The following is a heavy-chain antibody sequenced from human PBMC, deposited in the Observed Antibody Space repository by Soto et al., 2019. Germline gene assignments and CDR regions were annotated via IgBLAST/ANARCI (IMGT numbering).Heavy chain of an antibody. CDR2: IYYSGST. CDR1: GGSISSYY. D-gene: IGHD3-10*01. J-gene: IGHJ4*02. CDR3: ARHNYGSGSTYFDY. V-gene: IGHV4-59*08. Sequence: PSETLSLTCTVSGGSISSYYWSWIRQPPGKGLEWIAYIYYSGSTNYNPYLKSRVTISVDTSKNQFSLKLNSMTAADTAVYYCARHNYGSGSTYFDYWGQGTLVTVSS.